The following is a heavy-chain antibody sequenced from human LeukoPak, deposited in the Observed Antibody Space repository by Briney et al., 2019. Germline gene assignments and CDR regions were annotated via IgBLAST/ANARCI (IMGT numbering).Heavy chain of an antibody. D-gene: IGHD6-13*01. Sequence: ASVKVSCKASGYTFTSYGICWVRQAPGQGLEWMGWISTYNGKTNYAQKIQGRVTMTPDTSTSTAYMELRSLRSDDTAVYYCARDLPYSSSWESIDYWGQGTLVTVSS. V-gene: IGHV1-18*01. J-gene: IGHJ4*02. CDR3: ARDLPYSSSWESIDY. CDR1: GYTFTSYG. CDR2: ISTYNGKT.